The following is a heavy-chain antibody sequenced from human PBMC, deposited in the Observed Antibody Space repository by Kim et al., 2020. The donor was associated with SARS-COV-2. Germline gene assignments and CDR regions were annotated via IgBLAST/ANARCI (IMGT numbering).Heavy chain of an antibody. V-gene: IGHV3-53*01. Sequence: KGRFTISRDNCKHTLYLQMNSLRAEDTAEYYCARDGYCSSTSGHKHAFDIWGQGTMVTVSS. D-gene: IGHD2-2*02. J-gene: IGHJ3*02. CDR3: ARDGYCSSTSGHKHAFDI.